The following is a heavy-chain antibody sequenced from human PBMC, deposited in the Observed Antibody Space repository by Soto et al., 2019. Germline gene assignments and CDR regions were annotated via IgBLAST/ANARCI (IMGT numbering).Heavy chain of an antibody. CDR3: AGGYDAYPR. V-gene: IGHV3-15*01. Sequence: EVQLVESGGGLVEPGGTLRLSCAASGFTFSDAWLTWVRQAPGKGLDWVGRIKTKSTGGTTDYAAPVKGRFTISRDDSKNTLYLQMNSLKSEDTAVYSCAGGYDAYPRWGQGTLVTVSS. CDR1: GFTFSDAW. J-gene: IGHJ4*02. D-gene: IGHD3-16*01. CDR2: IKTKSTGGTT.